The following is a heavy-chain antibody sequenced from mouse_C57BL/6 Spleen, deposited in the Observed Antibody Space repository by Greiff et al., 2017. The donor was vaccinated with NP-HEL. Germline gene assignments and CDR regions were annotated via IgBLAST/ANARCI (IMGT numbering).Heavy chain of an antibody. CDR2: ISSGGDYI. V-gene: IGHV5-9-1*02. CDR3: TRDGDGNWYFDV. CDR1: GFTFSSYA. D-gene: IGHD2-1*01. Sequence: EVKLVESGEGLVKPGGSLKLSCAASGFTFSSYAMSWVRQTPEKRLEWVAYISSGGDYIYYADTVKGRFTISRDNARNTLYLQMSSLKSEDTAMYYCTRDGDGNWYFDVWGTGTTVTVSS. J-gene: IGHJ1*03.